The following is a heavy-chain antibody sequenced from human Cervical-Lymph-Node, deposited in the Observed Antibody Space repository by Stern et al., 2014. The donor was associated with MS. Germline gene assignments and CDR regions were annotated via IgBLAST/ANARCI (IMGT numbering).Heavy chain of an antibody. J-gene: IGHJ5*02. V-gene: IGHV4-4*02. CDR2: IYHAGTT. CDR3: VRALGSSSFRYWFDP. Sequence: QVQLQESGPGPVKPSGTLSLTCAVSGDSISSSNWWSWVRQSPGKGLEWGGDIYHAGTTNYNSTLKSRLTIPENNSKNKFPLKLTSEPAADTAVYYCVRALGSSSFRYWFDPWGQGTLVIVSS. D-gene: IGHD6-13*01. CDR1: GDSISSSNW.